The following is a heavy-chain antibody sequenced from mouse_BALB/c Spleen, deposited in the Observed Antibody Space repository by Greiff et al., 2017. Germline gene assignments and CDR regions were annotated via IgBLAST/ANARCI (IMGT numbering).Heavy chain of an antibody. J-gene: IGHJ3*01. CDR2: ISSGSSTI. Sequence: VQLKESGGGLVQPGGSRKLSCAASGFTFSSFGMHWVRQAPEKGLEWVAYISSGSSTIYYADTVKGRFTISRDNPKNTLFLQMTSLRSEDTAMYYCARRGDYDGWFAYWGQGTLVTVSA. CDR3: ARRGDYDGWFAY. CDR1: GFTFSSFG. V-gene: IGHV5-17*02. D-gene: IGHD2-4*01.